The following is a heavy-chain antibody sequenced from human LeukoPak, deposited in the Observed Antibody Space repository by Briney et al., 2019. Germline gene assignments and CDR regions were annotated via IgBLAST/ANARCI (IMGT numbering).Heavy chain of an antibody. CDR3: ARVDVAGKGGRPRHRNDAFDI. D-gene: IGHD6-19*01. V-gene: IGHV4-34*01. CDR1: GGSFSGYY. Sequence: SETLSLTCAVYGGSFSGYYWSWIRQPPGKGLEWIGEINHSGSTYYNPSLKSRVTISVDTSKNQFSLKLSSVTAADTAVYYCARVDVAGKGGRPRHRNDAFDIWGQGTMVTVSS. CDR2: INHSGST. J-gene: IGHJ3*02.